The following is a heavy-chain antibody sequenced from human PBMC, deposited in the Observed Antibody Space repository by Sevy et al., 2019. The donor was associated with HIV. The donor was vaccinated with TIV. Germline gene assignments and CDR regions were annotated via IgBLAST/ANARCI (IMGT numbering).Heavy chain of an antibody. Sequence: QGGSLRLSCAASGFTFSSYAMNWVRQAPGKGLEWVSGISDSGGSTYYTDSVKGRFTISRDNSENTLYLQMNSLRAEDTAIYYCANKPSLSPSGFLDDYWGQGTLVTVSS. CDR2: ISDSGGST. D-gene: IGHD3-22*01. J-gene: IGHJ4*02. CDR1: GFTFSSYA. CDR3: ANKPSLSPSGFLDDY. V-gene: IGHV3-23*01.